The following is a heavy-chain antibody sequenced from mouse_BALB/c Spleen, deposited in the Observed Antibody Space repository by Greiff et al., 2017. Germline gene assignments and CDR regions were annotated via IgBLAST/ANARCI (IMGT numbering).Heavy chain of an antibody. Sequence: VQLQQPGAELVKPGASVKLSCKASGYTFTSYWMHWVKQRPGQGLEWIGEIDPSDSYTNYNQKFKGKATLTVDKSSSTAYMQLSSLTSEDSAVYYCARFGNDEKVFAYRGQGTLVTVSA. V-gene: IGHV1-69*02. D-gene: IGHD2-2*01. J-gene: IGHJ3*01. CDR1: GYTFTSYW. CDR3: ARFGNDEKVFAY. CDR2: IDPSDSYT.